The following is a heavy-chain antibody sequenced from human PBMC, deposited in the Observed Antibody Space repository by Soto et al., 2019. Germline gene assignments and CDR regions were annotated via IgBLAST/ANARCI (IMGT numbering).Heavy chain of an antibody. D-gene: IGHD2-2*01. CDR1: GDYVSTNSAA. CDR3: ARDEARVGVVPAAGHGDFES. CDR2: TYYRSKWYN. V-gene: IGHV6-1*01. Sequence: TLSLTCAISGDYVSTNSAAWNWIRQSPSRGLEWLGRTYYRSKWYNEYAVSVKSRITIKTDTSKNQFSLQLQSVTPEDTAVYYCARDEARVGVVPAAGHGDFESWGNGKMVTV. J-gene: IGHJ3*02.